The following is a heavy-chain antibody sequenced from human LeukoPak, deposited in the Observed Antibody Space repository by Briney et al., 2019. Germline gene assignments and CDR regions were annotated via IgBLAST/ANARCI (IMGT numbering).Heavy chain of an antibody. V-gene: IGHV4-38-2*02. CDR3: ARDSIGPREGWFDP. CDR1: GYSISSGYY. Sequence: SETLSLTCTVSGYSISSGYYWGWIRQPPGKGLEWIGSIYHSGSTYYNPSLKSRVTISVDTSKNQFSLKLSSVTAADTAVYYCARDSIGPREGWFDPWGQGTLVTVSS. CDR2: IYHSGST. D-gene: IGHD2/OR15-2a*01. J-gene: IGHJ5*02.